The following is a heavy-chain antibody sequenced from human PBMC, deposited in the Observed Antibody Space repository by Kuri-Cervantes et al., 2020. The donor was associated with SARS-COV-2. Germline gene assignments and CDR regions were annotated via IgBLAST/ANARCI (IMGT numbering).Heavy chain of an antibody. CDR3: ARDRLGVHDS. J-gene: IGHJ4*02. CDR1: GFTFSSHW. V-gene: IGHV3-74*01. Sequence: GESLKISCAASGFTFSSHWMHWVRQAPGKGLVWVSRINSDGSSTSYADSVKGRFTISRDNAKNTLYLQMNSLKSEDTAFYYCARDRLGVHDSWGQGTLVTVSS. D-gene: IGHD2-8*01. CDR2: INSDGSST.